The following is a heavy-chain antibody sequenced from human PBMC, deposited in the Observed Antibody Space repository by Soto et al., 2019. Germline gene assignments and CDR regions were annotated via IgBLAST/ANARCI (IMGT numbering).Heavy chain of an antibody. CDR1: GFTFSSYG. D-gene: IGHD6-13*01. J-gene: IGHJ4*02. CDR3: AKVIGAAAGKGYFDY. CDR2: ISYDGSNK. V-gene: IGHV3-30*18. Sequence: GGSLRLSCAASGFTFSSYGMHWVRQAPGKGLEWVAVISYDGSNKYYADSVKGRFTISRDNSKNTLYLQMNSLRAEDTAVYYCAKVIGAAAGKGYFDYWGQGTLVTVSS.